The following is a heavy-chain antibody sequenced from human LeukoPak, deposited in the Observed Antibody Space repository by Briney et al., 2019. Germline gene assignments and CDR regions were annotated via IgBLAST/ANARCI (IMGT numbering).Heavy chain of an antibody. Sequence: SETLSLTCTVSGGSITGYYWSWIRQPPGKGPEWIAYVYFTGRTLYNPSLESRVTISVDTSKTQFSLRLTSVTAADTAVYYCARHIPVSYDAFDLWGRGTTVTVSS. V-gene: IGHV4-59*08. D-gene: IGHD6-19*01. CDR2: VYFTGRT. CDR1: GGSITGYY. CDR3: ARHIPVSYDAFDL. J-gene: IGHJ3*01.